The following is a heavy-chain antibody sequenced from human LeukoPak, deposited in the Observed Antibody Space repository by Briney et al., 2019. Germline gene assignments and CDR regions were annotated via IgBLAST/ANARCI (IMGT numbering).Heavy chain of an antibody. D-gene: IGHD4-17*01. J-gene: IGHJ3*02. CDR2: INADGSER. CDR1: GFTVSQHW. CDR3: ARGHYGLDI. V-gene: IGHV3-7*01. Sequence: PGGSLRLSCVASGFTVSQHWTTWVRQAPGKGLEWVAHINADGSERDSVDSGTGRFTISKDNAMNSVYLQLSSLRAEDTARYYCARGHYGLDIWGQGTMVTVSS.